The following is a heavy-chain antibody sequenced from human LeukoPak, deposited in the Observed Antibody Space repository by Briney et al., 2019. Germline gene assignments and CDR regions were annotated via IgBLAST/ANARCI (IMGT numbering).Heavy chain of an antibody. CDR1: EFTFSSYS. J-gene: IGHJ4*02. V-gene: IGHV3-48*01. CDR2: ITNSGNSK. D-gene: IGHD2-15*01. CDR3: AKDPGCSGGSCYIDY. Sequence: PGGSLRLSCAASEFTFSSYSMNWVRQAPGKGLEWVSYITNSGNSKSYADSVKGRFTISRDNTKNSLYLQMNGLRAEDTAVYYCAKDPGCSGGSCYIDYWGQGTLVTVSS.